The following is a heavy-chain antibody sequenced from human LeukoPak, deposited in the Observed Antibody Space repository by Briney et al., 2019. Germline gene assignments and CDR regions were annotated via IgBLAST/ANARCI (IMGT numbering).Heavy chain of an antibody. D-gene: IGHD2-2*01. CDR1: EGSFSGYY. Sequence: KPSETLSLTWAVYEGSFSGYYWSWIRQPPGRGLGWDVEIHQSGRTNYNPSLKGQVPISGDKFKNQSSLRLSSVAVTDRAGYYCGRIGGGVGVPAAARGSYYFDYWGQGTLVTVSS. CDR2: IHQSGRT. CDR3: GRIGGGVGVPAAARGSYYFDY. V-gene: IGHV4-34*01. J-gene: IGHJ4*02.